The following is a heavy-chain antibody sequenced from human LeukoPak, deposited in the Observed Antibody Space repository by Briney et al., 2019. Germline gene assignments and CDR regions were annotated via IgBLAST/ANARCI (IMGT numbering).Heavy chain of an antibody. CDR3: PRVAVGTTNNQPKRVRPRGEDDY. J-gene: IGHJ4*02. CDR1: GYTFTSYY. V-gene: IGHV1-46*01. D-gene: IGHD3-10*01. Sequence: GASVKVSCKASGYTFTSYYMHWVRQAPGQGLEWMGIINPSGGSTSYAQKFQGRVTMTRDTSTSTVYMELSSLRSEDTALYYCPRVAVGTTNNQPKRVRPRGEDDYWGQGALVTVSS. CDR2: INPSGGST.